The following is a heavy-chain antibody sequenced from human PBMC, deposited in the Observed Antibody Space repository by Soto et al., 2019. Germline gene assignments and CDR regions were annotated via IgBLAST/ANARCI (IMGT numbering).Heavy chain of an antibody. D-gene: IGHD3-10*01. CDR2: IIRIFGTP. V-gene: IGHV1-69*12. CDR3: ARQGSNEYYYYGMDV. CDR1: GGTVSSYD. Sequence: QVQLVQSGAEVKKPGSSVKVSCKASGGTVSSYDINWVRQAPGQGLEWMGGIIRIFGTPDYAQRFQGRVTITADESTSTAYMELSSLRSEDTAVYYCARQGSNEYYYYGMDVWGQGTTVTVSS. J-gene: IGHJ6*02.